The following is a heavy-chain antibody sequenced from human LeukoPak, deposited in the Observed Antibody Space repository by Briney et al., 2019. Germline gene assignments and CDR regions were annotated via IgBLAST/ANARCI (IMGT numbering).Heavy chain of an antibody. CDR3: ARTSRSGGSCYDY. D-gene: IGHD2-15*01. Sequence: KASGTLSLTCVVSGGSISSSNWWRWVRQPQGKGRGGIGEIYRIGRTKYNRSLKSRVTISVDKSKNQFCLKLSSVTPADTAVYYCARTSRSGGSCYDYGGQGTLVTVSS. CDR1: GGSISSSNW. CDR2: IYRIGRT. V-gene: IGHV4-4*02. J-gene: IGHJ4*02.